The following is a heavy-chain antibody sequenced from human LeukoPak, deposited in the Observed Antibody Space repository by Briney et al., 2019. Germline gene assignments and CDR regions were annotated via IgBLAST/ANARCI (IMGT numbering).Heavy chain of an antibody. CDR3: ARGTYYYDSNGQYYFDY. J-gene: IGHJ4*02. CDR1: GFTSSNYA. D-gene: IGHD3-22*01. CDR2: ISGSGSTT. V-gene: IGHV3-23*01. Sequence: PGGSLRLSCAASGFTSSNYAMSWVRQAPGKGLEGVSAISGSGSTTYYADSVKGRFTISRDNSKNTLYLQMNSLRAEDTAVYYCARGTYYYDSNGQYYFDYWGQGTLVTVSS.